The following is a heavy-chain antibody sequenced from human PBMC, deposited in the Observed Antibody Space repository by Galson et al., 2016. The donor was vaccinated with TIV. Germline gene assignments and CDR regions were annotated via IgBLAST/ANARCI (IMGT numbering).Heavy chain of an antibody. CDR1: GFSLNTDGMC. Sequence: PALVKPTQTLTLTCSFSGFSLNTDGMCVNWIRQPPGKALEWLARIDWDDDKSYTSSLKTRLTISKDTSKNQVVLTLTNVDPVDTATYYCARLSGCSDSSGHYIPRCFEYCGRGTRVTGSS. D-gene: IGHD3-22*01. J-gene: IGHJ4*01. CDR2: IDWDDDK. V-gene: IGHV2-70*11. CDR3: ARLSGCSDSSGHYIPRCFEY.